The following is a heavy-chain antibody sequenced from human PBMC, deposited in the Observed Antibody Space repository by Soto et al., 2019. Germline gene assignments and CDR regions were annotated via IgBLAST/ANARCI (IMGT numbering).Heavy chain of an antibody. D-gene: IGHD1-26*01. J-gene: IGHJ4*02. CDR3: ARGSGSHFPFFDY. CDR1: GYSITSQS. V-gene: IGHV1-3*01. Sequence: QVQVVQSGAEVKKPGASVKVPCKASGYSITSQSMHWVRQAPGQRLEWMGWINAGNGNTKYSQKFQGRVTITGDTSANTAYMELSSLRSGDTAVYYCARGSGSHFPFFDYWGQGTLVTVSS. CDR2: INAGNGNT.